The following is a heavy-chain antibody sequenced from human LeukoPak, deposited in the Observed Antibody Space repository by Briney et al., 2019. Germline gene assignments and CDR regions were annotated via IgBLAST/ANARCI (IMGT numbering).Heavy chain of an antibody. J-gene: IGHJ4*02. CDR2: ISSNGGST. D-gene: IGHD3-10*01. Sequence: PGGSLRLSCAASGFTFTTYAMHWVRQAPGKGLEYVSAISSNGGSTYYANSVKGRFTTSRDNSKNTLYLQMGSLRAEDMAVYYCARAYGSGSYYDYWGQGTLVTVSP. CDR3: ARAYGSGSYYDY. CDR1: GFTFTTYA. V-gene: IGHV3-64*01.